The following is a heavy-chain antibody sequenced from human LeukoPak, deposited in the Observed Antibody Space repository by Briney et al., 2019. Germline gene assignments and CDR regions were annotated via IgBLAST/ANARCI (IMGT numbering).Heavy chain of an antibody. D-gene: IGHD3-3*01. CDR1: GGSISSGSYY. V-gene: IGHV4-61*02. CDR3: ARSYDFWSGYYSFDY. Sequence: SETLSLTCTVSGGSISSGSYYWSWIRQPAGKGLEWIWRIYTSGSTNYNPSLKSRVTKSVDTSKNQFSLKLSSVTAADTAVYYCARSYDFWSGYYSFDYWGQGTLVTVSS. J-gene: IGHJ4*02. CDR2: IYTSGST.